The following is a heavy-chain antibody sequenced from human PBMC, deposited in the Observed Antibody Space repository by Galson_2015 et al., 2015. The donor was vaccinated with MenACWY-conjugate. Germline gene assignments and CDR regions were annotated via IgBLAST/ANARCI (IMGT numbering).Heavy chain of an antibody. CDR3: ARWGPSHSVYRPSTDQINDAFDV. J-gene: IGHJ3*01. V-gene: IGHV6-1*01. Sequence: CAISGDSVSSNNAAWTWIRQSPSRGLEWLGRTYYRSKWYNDYAFSLKGRITVNPDTSKNQFSLQLNSVTPEDTAVYYCARWGPSHSVYRPSTDQINDAFDVWGQGTMVTVSS. CDR2: TYYRSKWYN. D-gene: IGHD5-12*01. CDR1: GDSVSSNNAA.